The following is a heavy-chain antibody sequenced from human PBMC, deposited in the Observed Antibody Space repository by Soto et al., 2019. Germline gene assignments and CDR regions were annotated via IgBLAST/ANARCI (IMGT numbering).Heavy chain of an antibody. V-gene: IGHV4-59*08. Sequence: SETRYLTSSVAGGSIISYYWSWIRQPPGKGLEWIGYIYYSGSTNYNPSLKSRVTISVDTSKNQFSLKLSSVTAADTAVYYCARANSSGWYSFDYWGQGTLVTVSS. CDR3: ARANSSGWYSFDY. CDR2: IYYSGST. J-gene: IGHJ4*02. D-gene: IGHD6-19*01. CDR1: GGSIISYY.